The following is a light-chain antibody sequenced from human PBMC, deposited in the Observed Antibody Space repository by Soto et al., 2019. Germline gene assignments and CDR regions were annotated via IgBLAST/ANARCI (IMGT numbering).Light chain of an antibody. V-gene: IGKV3-20*01. CDR3: QQYNNWPLT. CDR1: QSVSSSY. CDR2: GAS. Sequence: EIVLTQSPGTLSLSPGEIATLSCRASQSVSSSYLAWYQQKPGQAPRLIIYGASSRATGIPDRFSGSGSGTDCTLTISSLQSEDVAVYYCQQYNNWPLTFGGGTKVDIK. J-gene: IGKJ4*01.